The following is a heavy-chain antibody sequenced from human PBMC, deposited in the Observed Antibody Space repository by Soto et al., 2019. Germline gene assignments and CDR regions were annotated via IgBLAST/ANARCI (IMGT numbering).Heavy chain of an antibody. D-gene: IGHD6-6*01. CDR2: ISGSGGST. J-gene: IGHJ4*02. CDR1: GFTFSSYA. CDR3: AKGVAARRSPDY. V-gene: IGHV3-23*01. Sequence: EVQLLESGGGLVQPGGSLRLSCAASGFTFSSYAMSWVSQAPGKGLEWVSAISGSGGSTYYADSVKGRFTISRDNSKNTQYLQMNSLRAVDTAGYYCAKGVAARRSPDYGGQGTLVTVSS.